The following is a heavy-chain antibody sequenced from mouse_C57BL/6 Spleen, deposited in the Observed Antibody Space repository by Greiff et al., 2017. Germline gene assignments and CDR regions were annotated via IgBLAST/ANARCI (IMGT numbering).Heavy chain of an antibody. V-gene: IGHV5-16*01. CDR1: GFTFSDYY. Sequence: EVQLVESEGGLVQPGSSMKLSCTASGFTFSDYYMAWVRQVPGKGLEWIANINYDGSSTDYLDSLKSRFILSRDNATNIPYLQMSSLKSEDTATYYCARELGFDYWGQGTTLTVSS. CDR2: INYDGSST. J-gene: IGHJ2*01. D-gene: IGHD4-1*01. CDR3: ARELGFDY.